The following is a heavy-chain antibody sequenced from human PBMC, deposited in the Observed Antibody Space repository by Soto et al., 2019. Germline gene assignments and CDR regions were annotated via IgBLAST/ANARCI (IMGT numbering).Heavy chain of an antibody. V-gene: IGHV3-23*01. CDR2: ISGSGDST. Sequence: EVQVLESGGGLVQPGGSLRLSCAASGFTFSSYAMRWVRQAPVKGLEWVSAISGSGDSTYYADSVKGRFTISRDNSKNTLYLQMNSLRAEDTAVYYCARRGSGRYYDYWGQGTLVPVSS. CDR3: ARRGSGRYYDY. J-gene: IGHJ4*02. D-gene: IGHD1-26*01. CDR1: GFTFSSYA.